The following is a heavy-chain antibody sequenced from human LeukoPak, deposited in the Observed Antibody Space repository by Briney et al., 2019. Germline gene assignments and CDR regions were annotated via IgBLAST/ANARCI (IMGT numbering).Heavy chain of an antibody. D-gene: IGHD6-13*01. V-gene: IGHV3-23*01. CDR1: GFIFDNYA. CDR2: ISGFGGST. Sequence: GGSLRLSCAASGFIFDNYAMNWVRQAPGKGLEWLTGISGFGGSTYYAASAKGRFTISRDNSGNTLFLQLNNLRVEDTAVYYCARRGGSSWSSFDYWGQGSLVTVSS. J-gene: IGHJ4*02. CDR3: ARRGGSSWSSFDY.